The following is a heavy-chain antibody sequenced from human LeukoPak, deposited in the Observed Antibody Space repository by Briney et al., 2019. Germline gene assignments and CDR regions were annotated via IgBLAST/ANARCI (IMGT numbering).Heavy chain of an antibody. Sequence: ASVKVSCKASGYTFNNYNMHWVRQAPGQGLEWMGWISAYNGNTNYAQKVQGRVTMTTDTSTSTAYMELRSLRSDDTAVYYCARIEDIVVVPAAFFDYWGQGTLVTVSS. CDR3: ARIEDIVVVPAAFFDY. D-gene: IGHD2-2*01. J-gene: IGHJ4*02. CDR1: GYTFNNYN. CDR2: ISAYNGNT. V-gene: IGHV1-18*04.